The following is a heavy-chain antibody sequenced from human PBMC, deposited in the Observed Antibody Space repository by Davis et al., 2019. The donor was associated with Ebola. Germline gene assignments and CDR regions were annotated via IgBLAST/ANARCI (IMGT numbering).Heavy chain of an antibody. Sequence: GESLKISCKGSGYRFTNYWIGWVRQMPGKGLEWMGIIYPGDSDTRYSPSFQGQVTISADKSISTAYLQWSSLKASDTAMYYCARHRWEGHYYYYGMDVWGQGTTITVSS. J-gene: IGHJ6*02. CDR2: IYPGDSDT. CDR1: GYRFTNYW. V-gene: IGHV5-51*01. D-gene: IGHD1-26*01. CDR3: ARHRWEGHYYYYGMDV.